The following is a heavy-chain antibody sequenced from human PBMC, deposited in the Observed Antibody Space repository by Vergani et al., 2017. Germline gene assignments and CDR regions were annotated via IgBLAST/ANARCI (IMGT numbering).Heavy chain of an antibody. CDR2: IYTSGAT. J-gene: IGHJ3*01. V-gene: IGHV4-61*02. Sequence: QVQLQESGPGLVKPSQTLSLTCTVSGGSFSTGGQSWTWLRQSAGKGLEWIGRIYTSGATKYNPSLRSRAIMSVAASTKQFSLQLTSVTAADTAVYYCARDGGEYDKDALDVWGQGTKVTVTS. CDR1: GGSFSTGGQS. D-gene: IGHD2-21*01. CDR3: ARDGGEYDKDALDV.